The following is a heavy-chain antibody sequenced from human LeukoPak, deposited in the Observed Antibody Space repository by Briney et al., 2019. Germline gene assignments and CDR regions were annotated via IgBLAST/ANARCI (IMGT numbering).Heavy chain of an antibody. Sequence: ASVKVSCKASGYTFTGYYMHWVRQAPGQGLEWMGWINPNSGGTKYAQKFQGRVTMSRDTSVSAAYMELSRLRSDDTAVYCCARVSKARYSSSWDFDYWGQGTLVTVSS. D-gene: IGHD6-13*01. J-gene: IGHJ4*02. CDR1: GYTFTGYY. CDR2: INPNSGGT. CDR3: ARVSKARYSSSWDFDY. V-gene: IGHV1-2*02.